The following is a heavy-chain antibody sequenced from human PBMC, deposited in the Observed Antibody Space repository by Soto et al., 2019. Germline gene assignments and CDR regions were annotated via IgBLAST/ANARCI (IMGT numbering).Heavy chain of an antibody. D-gene: IGHD4-17*01. CDR3: ARVDGDSLIIDY. CDR1: GYSISSAYY. V-gene: IGHV4-38-2*01. CDR2: IYHSGST. J-gene: IGHJ4*02. Sequence: QVQLQESGPGLVKPSETLSLTCAVSGYSISSAYYWGWIRQPPGKGLEWIGSIYHSGSTYYNPSLRGRVTIPVDTSKNQFSLKLSSVTAADTAVYYCARVDGDSLIIDYWGQGTLVTVSS.